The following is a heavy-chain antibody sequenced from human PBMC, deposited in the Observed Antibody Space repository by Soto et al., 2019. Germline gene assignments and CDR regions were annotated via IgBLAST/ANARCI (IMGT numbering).Heavy chain of an antibody. CDR1: GFTFSSSW. CDR3: ARRITAAGAYDY. V-gene: IGHV3-7*01. Sequence: EVQLVESGGGLVQPGGSLRLSCAASGFTFSSSWMSWVRQAAGKGLEWVANIKQDGSEKYYVDSVKGRFTISRDNAKNSLYLKMNSLRAEDPAVYYCARRITAAGAYDYWGQGTLVTVSS. CDR2: IKQDGSEK. J-gene: IGHJ4*02. D-gene: IGHD6-13*01.